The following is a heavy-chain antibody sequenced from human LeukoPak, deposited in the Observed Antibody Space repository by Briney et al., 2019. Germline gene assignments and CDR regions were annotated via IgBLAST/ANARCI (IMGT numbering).Heavy chain of an antibody. Sequence: GGSLRLSCAASGFTFSSYGMHWVRQAPGKGLEWVAVISYDGSNKYYADSVKVRFTISRDNSKNTLYLQMNSLRAEDTAVYYCAKSKGTTGTTGVDYWGQGTLVTVSS. V-gene: IGHV3-30*18. CDR1: GFTFSSYG. CDR3: AKSKGTTGTTGVDY. CDR2: ISYDGSNK. D-gene: IGHD1-1*01. J-gene: IGHJ4*02.